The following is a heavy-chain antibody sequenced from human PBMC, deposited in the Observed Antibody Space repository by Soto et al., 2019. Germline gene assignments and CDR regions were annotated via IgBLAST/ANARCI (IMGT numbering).Heavy chain of an antibody. CDR3: ARDFGHGYYLDY. CDR1: GFSFSNYN. D-gene: IGHD3-3*01. V-gene: IGHV3-48*02. Sequence: PVGSLRLSCVASGFSFSNYNMNWVRQAPGKGLEWVSYITDSSDTVHYADSVRGRFTISRDNAESSLYLQMNSLRDEDTAVYFCARDFGHGYYLDYWGRGTLVTVSS. CDR2: ITDSSDTV. J-gene: IGHJ4*02.